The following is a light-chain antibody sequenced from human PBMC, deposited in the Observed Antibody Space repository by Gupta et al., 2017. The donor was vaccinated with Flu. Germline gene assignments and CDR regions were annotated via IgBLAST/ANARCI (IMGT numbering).Light chain of an antibody. CDR1: QSLLHSNGYNY. Sequence: DIVMTQSTPSLPFTPGEPASISCRSSQSLLHSNGYNYLDWYLQKPGQSPQLLIYLGSNRASGVTDRFSGSGSGTDFTLKISRVEAEDVGVYYCRQALQTPRTFGQGTKVEIK. J-gene: IGKJ1*01. CDR3: RQALQTPRT. V-gene: IGKV2-28*01. CDR2: LGS.